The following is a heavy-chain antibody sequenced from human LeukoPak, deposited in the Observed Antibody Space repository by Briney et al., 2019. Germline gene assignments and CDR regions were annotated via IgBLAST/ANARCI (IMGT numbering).Heavy chain of an antibody. CDR3: ARGDDYGVVKDAFDI. CDR2: IYTSGCT. J-gene: IGHJ3*02. Sequence: PSQSLSLTCTASGGSISSGSYYWSWIRHPAGKGLEWIGRIYTSGCTNYNPSLKSRVTISVDTSKNQFSLKLSSVTAADTAVYYCARGDDYGVVKDAFDIWGQGTMVTVSS. D-gene: IGHD4-17*01. CDR1: GGSISSGSYY. V-gene: IGHV4-61*02.